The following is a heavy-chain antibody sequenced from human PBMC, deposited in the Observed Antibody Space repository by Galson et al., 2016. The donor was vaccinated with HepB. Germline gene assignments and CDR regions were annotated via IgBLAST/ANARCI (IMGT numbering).Heavy chain of an antibody. J-gene: IGHJ4*02. CDR2: ITSDGTI. Sequence: SLRLSCAASGFTFTDYSMSWVRQAPGKGLEWLSFITSDGTIYYADSVKGRCTISRDNAKNSLYLQMTGLRAEDTAVYYCARDIWIERYSSSWSPVYWGQGALVTVSS. CDR1: GFTFTDYS. CDR3: ARDIWIERYSSSWSPVY. D-gene: IGHD6-13*01. V-gene: IGHV3-69-1*02.